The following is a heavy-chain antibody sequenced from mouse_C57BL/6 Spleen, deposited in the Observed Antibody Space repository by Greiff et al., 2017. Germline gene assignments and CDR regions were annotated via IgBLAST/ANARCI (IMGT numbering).Heavy chain of an antibody. V-gene: IGHV1-55*01. J-gene: IGHJ1*03. D-gene: IGHD2-5*01. CDR3: ARGDYSNPHWYFDV. Sequence: QVQLQQPGAELVKPGASVKMSCKASGYTFTSYWLTWVKQRPGQGLEWIGDIYPGSGSTNYNEKFKSKATLTVDTSSSTAYMQLSSLTSEDAAVYYCARGDYSNPHWYFDVWGTGTTVTVSS. CDR1: GYTFTSYW. CDR2: IYPGSGST.